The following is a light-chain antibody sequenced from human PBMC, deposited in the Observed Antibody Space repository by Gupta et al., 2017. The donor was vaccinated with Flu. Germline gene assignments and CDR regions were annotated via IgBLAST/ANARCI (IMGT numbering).Light chain of an antibody. Sequence: QSVLTQPPSVSAAPGQSVTISCSGSSSNIGSNFVSWYQHFPGTAPTLLIYETYKRPSWIPDRFSASKSGTSATLAITGLQADDEAHYYCGAWDRKMSAGTFGGGTKLTVL. CDR2: ETY. CDR1: SSNIGSNF. V-gene: IGLV1-51*02. CDR3: GAWDRKMSAGT. J-gene: IGLJ2*01.